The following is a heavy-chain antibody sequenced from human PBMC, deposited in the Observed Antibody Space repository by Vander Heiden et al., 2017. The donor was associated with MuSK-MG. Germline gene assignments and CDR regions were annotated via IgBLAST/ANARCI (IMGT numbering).Heavy chain of an antibody. CDR3: ARERPQDGYSYGYLVGYYYMDV. D-gene: IGHD5-18*01. Sequence: QVQLVQSGAEVKKPGSTVKVSCKASGGTLRSNDMSWVRTAPGQGLEWMGGIIPILGIANYAQKFQGRVTITAYKSTSTAYMELSSLRSEDTAVYYCARERPQDGYSYGYLVGYYYMDVWGKGPTVTVSS. J-gene: IGHJ6*03. CDR2: IIPILGIA. CDR1: GGTLRSND. V-gene: IGHV1-69*10.